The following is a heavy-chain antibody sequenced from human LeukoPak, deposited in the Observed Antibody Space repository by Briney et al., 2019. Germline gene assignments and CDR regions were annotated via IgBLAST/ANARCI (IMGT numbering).Heavy chain of an antibody. V-gene: IGHV1-18*01. Sequence: ASVKVSCKASGYTFTSHGISWVRQAPGQGLEWMGWISAYNGNTNYAQKLQGRVTMTTDTSTSTAYMELRSLRSDDTAVYYCAREGITIFGVVLGWFDPWGQGTLVTVSS. CDR3: AREGITIFGVVLGWFDP. CDR2: ISAYNGNT. J-gene: IGHJ5*02. CDR1: GYTFTSHG. D-gene: IGHD3-3*01.